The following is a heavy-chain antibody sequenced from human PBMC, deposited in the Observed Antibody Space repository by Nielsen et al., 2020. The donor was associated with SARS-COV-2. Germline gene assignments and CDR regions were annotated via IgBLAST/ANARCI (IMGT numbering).Heavy chain of an antibody. Sequence: SLKISCAASGFTFDDYAMHWVRQAPGKGLEWVSGISWNSGSIGYADSVKGRFTISRDNAKNSLYLQMNSLRAEDTALYYCAKLPAPITSRYCSGGSCAIDYWGQGTLVTVSS. CDR1: GFTFDDYA. D-gene: IGHD2-15*01. CDR3: AKLPAPITSRYCSGGSCAIDY. CDR2: ISWNSGSI. V-gene: IGHV3-9*01. J-gene: IGHJ4*02.